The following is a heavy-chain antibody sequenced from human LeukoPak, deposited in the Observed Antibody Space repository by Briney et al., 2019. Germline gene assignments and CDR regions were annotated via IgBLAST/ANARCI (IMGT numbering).Heavy chain of an antibody. D-gene: IGHD1-26*01. Sequence: LETLSLTCTVSGGSITNYYWSWIRQPLGKGLEWIGYIYYSGSTNYNPSLKSRVTISVDTSENQFSLRLTSVTAADTAVYYCARQRYSGSYYFDSWGQGSLATVSS. V-gene: IGHV4-59*08. CDR2: IYYSGST. J-gene: IGHJ4*02. CDR1: GGSITNYY. CDR3: ARQRYSGSYYFDS.